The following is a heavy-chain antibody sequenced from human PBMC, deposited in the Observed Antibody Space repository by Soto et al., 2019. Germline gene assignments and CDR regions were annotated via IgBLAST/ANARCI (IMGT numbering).Heavy chain of an antibody. CDR3: ARWGNWKVADN. V-gene: IGHV4-34*01. D-gene: IGHD3-16*01. J-gene: IGHJ4*02. CDR2: INHSGST. Sequence: QVQLQQWGAGLLKASETLSLTCGVYGGSVSGYYWSWIRQPPGKGLEWIGEINHSGSTNYNPSLQSRVTISVDTSKNQFSLKVSSVTAADTAVYYCARWGNWKVADNWGQGTLVTVSS. CDR1: GGSVSGYY.